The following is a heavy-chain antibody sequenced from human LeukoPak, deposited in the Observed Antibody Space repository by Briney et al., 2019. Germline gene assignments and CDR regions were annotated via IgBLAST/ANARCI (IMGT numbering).Heavy chain of an antibody. D-gene: IGHD6-13*01. V-gene: IGHV1-2*02. CDR2: INPHSGGT. CDR3: ARGPPRGTAAGPDF. J-gene: IGHJ4*02. CDR1: GYTFSDYY. Sequence: RASVRVSCKAYGYTFSDYYVHWVRQAPGQGLEWMGWINPHSGGTNYAQKFQGRVTVTRDTSISTAFMDLSSLTSDDTAVFYCARGPPRGTAAGPDFWGQGTLVTVSS.